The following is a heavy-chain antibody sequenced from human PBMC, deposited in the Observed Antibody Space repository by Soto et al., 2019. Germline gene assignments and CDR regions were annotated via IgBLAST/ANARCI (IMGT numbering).Heavy chain of an antibody. Sequence: SETLSLTCTVSGGSISSGGYYWSWIRQHPGKGLEWIGYIYYSGSTYYNPSLKSRVTISVDTSKNQFSLKLSSVTAADTAVYYCARLMGPYDFWSGYYSPPYYYYGMDVWGQGTTVTVSS. CDR2: IYYSGST. V-gene: IGHV4-31*03. J-gene: IGHJ6*02. CDR1: GGSISSGGYY. CDR3: ARLMGPYDFWSGYYSPPYYYYGMDV. D-gene: IGHD3-3*01.